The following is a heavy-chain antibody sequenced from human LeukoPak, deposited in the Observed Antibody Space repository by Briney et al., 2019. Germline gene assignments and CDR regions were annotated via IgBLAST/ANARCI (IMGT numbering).Heavy chain of an antibody. J-gene: IGHJ4*02. V-gene: IGHV3-30*18. CDR2: ISYDGSNQ. CDR3: AKDALDYGGAFGS. CDR1: GITFSSYG. D-gene: IGHD4-17*01. Sequence: GRSLRLSCAASGITFSSYGMIWVRQAPGKGLEWVAVISYDGSNQYYADSVKGRFTISRDNPKNTLYLQMNSLRAEDTAVYYCAKDALDYGGAFGSWGQGTLVTVSS.